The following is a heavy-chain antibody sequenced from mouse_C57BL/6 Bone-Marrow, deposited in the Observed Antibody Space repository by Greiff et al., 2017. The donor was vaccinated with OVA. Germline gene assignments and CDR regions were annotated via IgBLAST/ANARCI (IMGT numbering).Heavy chain of an antibody. Sequence: EVKLMESGGDLVKPGGSLKLSCAASGFTFSSYGMSWVRQTPDKRLEWVATISSGGSYTYYPDSVKGRFTISRDNAKNTLYLQMSSLKSEDTAMYYCARRPWMVTNYYAMDYWGQGTSVTVSS. CDR3: ARRPWMVTNYYAMDY. J-gene: IGHJ4*01. D-gene: IGHD2-3*01. V-gene: IGHV5-6*02. CDR1: GFTFSSYG. CDR2: ISSGGSYT.